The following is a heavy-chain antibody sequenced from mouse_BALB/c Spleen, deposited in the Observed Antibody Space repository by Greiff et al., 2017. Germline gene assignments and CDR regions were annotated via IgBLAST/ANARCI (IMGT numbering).Heavy chain of an antibody. CDR2: IYPGDGDT. CDR3: ARTSRKAYAMDY. V-gene: IGHV1-82*01. J-gene: IGHJ4*01. CDR1: GYAFSSSW. Sequence: QVQLQQSGPELVKPGASVKISCKASGYAFSSSWMNWVKQRPGQGLEWIGRIYPGDGDTNYNGKFKGKATLTADKSSSTAYMQLSSLTSVDSAVYFCARTSRKAYAMDYWGQGTSVTVSS.